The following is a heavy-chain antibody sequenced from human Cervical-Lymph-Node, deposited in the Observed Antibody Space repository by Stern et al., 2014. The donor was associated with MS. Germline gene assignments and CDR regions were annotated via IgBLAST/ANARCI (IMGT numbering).Heavy chain of an antibody. V-gene: IGHV5-51*01. CDR1: GYSFTIYY. CDR2: IYPYESDT. J-gene: IGHJ4*02. CDR3: ARHVQGFDY. Sequence: EVQLVESGAEVKKPGESLKISCKLSGYSFTIYYIAWVRQMPGKGLEWMGVIYPYESDTTYSPSFQGQVTISADKSITTAYLQWSSLRVSDTAMYYCARHVQGFDYWGQGTLVTVSS.